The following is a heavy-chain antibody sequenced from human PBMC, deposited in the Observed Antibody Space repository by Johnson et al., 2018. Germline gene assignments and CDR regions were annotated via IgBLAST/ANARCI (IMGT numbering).Heavy chain of an antibody. V-gene: IGHV3-9*01. D-gene: IGHD5-18*01. Sequence: VQSGRSLRLSCAASGFIFDDYAMHWVRQVPEKGLEWVSSISWNSANLGYAGSVKGRFTISRDNAKNSLYLQMNSLRPEDTALYYCAKGISSMVTLHYYCMDVWGGGTTVTVSS. CDR3: AKGISSMVTLHYYCMDV. CDR1: GFIFDDYA. J-gene: IGHJ6*03. CDR2: ISWNSANL.